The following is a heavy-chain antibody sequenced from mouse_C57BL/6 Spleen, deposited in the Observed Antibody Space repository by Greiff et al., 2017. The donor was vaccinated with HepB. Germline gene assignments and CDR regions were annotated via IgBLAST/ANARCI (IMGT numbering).Heavy chain of an antibody. D-gene: IGHD1-1*01. Sequence: EVQRVESEGGLVQPGSSMKLSCTASGFTFSDYYMAWVRQVPEKGLEWVANINYDGSSTYYLDSLKSRFIISRDNAKNILYLQMSSLKSEDTATYYCARERGDYDGDAMDYWGQGTSVTVSS. V-gene: IGHV5-16*01. CDR2: INYDGSST. J-gene: IGHJ4*01. CDR3: ARERGDYDGDAMDY. CDR1: GFTFSDYY.